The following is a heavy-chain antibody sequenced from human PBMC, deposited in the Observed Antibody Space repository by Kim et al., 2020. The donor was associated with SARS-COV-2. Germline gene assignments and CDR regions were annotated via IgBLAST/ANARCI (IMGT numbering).Heavy chain of an antibody. D-gene: IGHD2-21*01. CDR2: T. J-gene: IGHJ4*02. Sequence: TNYADSVGGRFTISRDNAKNTVYLQMNSLRADDTAVYYCATDMSYSMGNWGQGTLVTVSS. CDR3: ATDMSYSMGN. V-gene: IGHV3-74*01.